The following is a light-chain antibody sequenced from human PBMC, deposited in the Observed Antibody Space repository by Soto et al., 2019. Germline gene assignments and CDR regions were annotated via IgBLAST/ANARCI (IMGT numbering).Light chain of an antibody. CDR2: DVT. CDR3: TSYAGSNIPVL. CDR1: SSDVGGYNF. Sequence: QSALTQPPSAFGSPGQSVTISCTGTSSDVGGYNFVSWYQQHPGKAPKLMIYDVTERPSGVPDRFSGSKSGNTASLTVSGLQGEDEADYYCTSYAGSNIPVLFGGGTKLTV. J-gene: IGLJ2*01. V-gene: IGLV2-8*01.